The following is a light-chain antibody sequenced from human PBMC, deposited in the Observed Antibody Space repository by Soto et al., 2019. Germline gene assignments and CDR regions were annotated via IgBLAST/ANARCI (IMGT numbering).Light chain of an antibody. CDR3: SSYTTSSTRV. Sequence: QLVLTQPASVSGSPGQSITMSCTGTSSDVGGYNYVSWYQQHPGKAPKPMIYDVSNRPSGVSNRFSGSKSGNTASLTISGLQAEDEADYYCSSYTTSSTRVFGGGTKLTVL. CDR1: SSDVGGYNY. J-gene: IGLJ2*01. CDR2: DVS. V-gene: IGLV2-14*01.